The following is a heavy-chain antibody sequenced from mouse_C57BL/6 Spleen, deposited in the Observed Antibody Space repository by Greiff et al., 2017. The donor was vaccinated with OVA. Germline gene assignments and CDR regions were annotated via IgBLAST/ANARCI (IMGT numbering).Heavy chain of an antibody. CDR2: IYPSDSET. CDR3: ARRGSRGFDY. CDR1: GYTFTSYW. V-gene: IGHV1-61*01. J-gene: IGHJ2*01. Sequence: QVQLQQPGAELVRPGSSVKLSCKASGYTFTSYWMDWVKQRPGQGLEWIGNIYPSDSETHYNQKFKDKATLTVDKSSSTAYMQLSSLTSEDSAVYYCARRGSRGFDYWGQGTTLTVSS.